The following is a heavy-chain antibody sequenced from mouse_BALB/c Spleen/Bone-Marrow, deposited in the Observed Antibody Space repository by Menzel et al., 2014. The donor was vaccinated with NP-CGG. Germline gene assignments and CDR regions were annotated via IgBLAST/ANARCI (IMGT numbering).Heavy chain of an antibody. D-gene: IGHD1-2*01. V-gene: IGHV14-3*02. CDR3: ASATTATFYAMGY. CDR2: IDPANGNT. CDR1: GFNIRDTY. J-gene: IGHJ4*01. Sequence: EVQLQQSGAELVKPGASVMLSCTVSGFNIRDTYMHWVKQRPEQGLEWNGRIDPANGNTKYDPKFQGKATITADTSSNTAYLQLSSLTSEDTAVYYCASATTATFYAMGYWGQGTSVTVSS.